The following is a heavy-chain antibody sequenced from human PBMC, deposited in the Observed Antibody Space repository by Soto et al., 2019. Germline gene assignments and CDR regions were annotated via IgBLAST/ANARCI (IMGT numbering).Heavy chain of an antibody. V-gene: IGHV3-48*02. CDR3: ARVAARLYGMDV. CDR1: GFTFSSYS. D-gene: IGHD6-6*01. Sequence: GGSLRLSCAASGFTFSSYSMNWVRQAPGKGLEWVSYISSSSSTIYYADSVKGRFIISRDNAKNSLYLQMNSLRDEDTAVYYCARVAARLYGMDVWGQGTTVTVSS. CDR2: ISSSSSTI. J-gene: IGHJ6*02.